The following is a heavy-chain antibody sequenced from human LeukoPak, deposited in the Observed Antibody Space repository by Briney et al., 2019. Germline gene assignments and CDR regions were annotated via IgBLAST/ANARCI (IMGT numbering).Heavy chain of an antibody. Sequence: GGSLRLSCAASGFTFSSYSMNWVRQAPGKGLEWVAVISYDGSNKYYADSVKGRFTISRDNSKNTLYLQMNSLRAEDTAVYYCAREDDRGGLDYWGQGTLVTVSS. CDR3: AREDDRGGLDY. D-gene: IGHD3-10*01. CDR1: GFTFSSYS. J-gene: IGHJ4*02. V-gene: IGHV3-30*03. CDR2: ISYDGSNK.